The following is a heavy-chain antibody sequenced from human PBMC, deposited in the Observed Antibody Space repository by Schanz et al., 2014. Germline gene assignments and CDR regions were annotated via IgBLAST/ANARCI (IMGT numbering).Heavy chain of an antibody. CDR3: ARDDKRYFDWLSTFDL. CDR2: TSYDGSQK. V-gene: IGHV3-30*04. J-gene: IGHJ3*01. CDR1: GFTFNGHA. Sequence: VQLVESGGALVQPWGSLRLSCESSGFTFNGHAMHWVRQAPGKGLEWVAVTSYDGSQKYYTDSVKGRFTVSRDNSKNTLYLQLNSLRAEDTAVYYCARDDKRYFDWLSTFDLWGQGTMVAVSS. D-gene: IGHD3-9*01.